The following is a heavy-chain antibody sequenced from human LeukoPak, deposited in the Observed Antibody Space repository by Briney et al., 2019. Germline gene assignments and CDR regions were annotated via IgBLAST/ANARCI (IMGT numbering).Heavy chain of an antibody. CDR2: IYYSGST. Sequence: PSETLSLTCTVSGGSISSGDYYWSWIRQPPGKGLEWIGYIYYSGSTYYNPSLKSRVTISVDTSKNQFSLKLSSVTAADTAVYYCASQVKGPPGGFDPWGQGTLVTVSS. V-gene: IGHV4-30-4*08. D-gene: IGHD3-10*01. CDR3: ASQVKGPPGGFDP. J-gene: IGHJ5*02. CDR1: GGSISSGDYY.